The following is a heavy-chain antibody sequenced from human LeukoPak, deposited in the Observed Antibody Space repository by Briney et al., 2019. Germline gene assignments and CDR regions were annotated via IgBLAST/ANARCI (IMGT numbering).Heavy chain of an antibody. V-gene: IGHV4-34*01. Sequence: SETLSLTCAVYGGSFSGYYWSWIRQPPGKGLEWIGEINHSGSTNYNPSLKSRVTISVDTSKNQFSLKLSSVTAADTAVYYCARHKASYYYHSSGGAFDIWGQGTMVTVSS. CDR2: INHSGST. D-gene: IGHD3-22*01. CDR1: GGSFSGYY. CDR3: ARHKASYYYHSSGGAFDI. J-gene: IGHJ3*02.